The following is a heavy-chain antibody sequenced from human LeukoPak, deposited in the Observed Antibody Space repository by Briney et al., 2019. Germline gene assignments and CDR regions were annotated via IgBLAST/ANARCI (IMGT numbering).Heavy chain of an antibody. J-gene: IGHJ4*02. CDR2: ISGSGGST. CDR3: AKASGIAAAGTEQDY. D-gene: IGHD6-13*01. V-gene: IGHV3-23*01. Sequence: GGSLRLSCAASGFTFSSYAMSWVRQAPGKGLEWFSAISGSGGSTYYADSVKGRFTISRDNSKNTLYLQMNSLRAEDTAVYYCAKASGIAAAGTEQDYWGQGTLVTVSS. CDR1: GFTFSSYA.